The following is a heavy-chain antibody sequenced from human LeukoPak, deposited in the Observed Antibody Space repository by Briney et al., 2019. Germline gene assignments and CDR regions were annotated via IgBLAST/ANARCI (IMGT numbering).Heavy chain of an antibody. D-gene: IGHD4-17*01. V-gene: IGHV4-39*07. CDR1: GGSISSSSYY. J-gene: IGHJ4*02. CDR2: IYYSGST. CDR3: AGIYGDYVARPFDY. Sequence: SETLSLTCTVSGGSISSSSYYWGWIRQPPGKGLEWIGSIYYSGSTYYNPSLKSRVTISVDTSKNQFSLKLSSVTAADTAVYYCAGIYGDYVARPFDYWGQGTLVTVSS.